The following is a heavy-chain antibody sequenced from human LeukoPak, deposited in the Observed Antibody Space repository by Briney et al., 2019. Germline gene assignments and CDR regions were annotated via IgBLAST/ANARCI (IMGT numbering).Heavy chain of an antibody. J-gene: IGHJ4*02. CDR1: GYSFTSYY. Sequence: ASVTVSCTSSGYSFTSYYMHWVRQAPGQGLEWIGIIDPSGGSTNYAQKFQGRITMTRDTSTSTVYMELSSLRSEDTAIYYCASLGSGSSPIIDFDYWGQGTLVTVSS. V-gene: IGHV1-46*01. CDR2: IDPSGGST. D-gene: IGHD3-10*01. CDR3: ASLGSGSSPIIDFDY.